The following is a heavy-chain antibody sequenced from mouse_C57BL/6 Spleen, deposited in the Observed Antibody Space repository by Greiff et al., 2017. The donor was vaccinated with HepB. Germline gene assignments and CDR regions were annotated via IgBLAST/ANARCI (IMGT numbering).Heavy chain of an antibody. D-gene: IGHD1-1*01. CDR1: GYTFTSYW. CDR2: IDPSDSET. Sequence: QVQLQQPGAELVRPGSSVKLSCKASGYTFTSYWMHWVKQRPIQGLEWIGNIDPSDSETHYNQKFKDKATLTVDKSSSTAYMQLSSLTSEDSAVYYCARDYYGTGWYFDVGGTGTTVTVSS. CDR3: ARDYYGTGWYFDV. J-gene: IGHJ1*03. V-gene: IGHV1-52*01.